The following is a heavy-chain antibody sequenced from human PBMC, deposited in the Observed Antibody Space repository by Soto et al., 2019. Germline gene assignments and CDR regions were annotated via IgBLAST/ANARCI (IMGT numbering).Heavy chain of an antibody. D-gene: IGHD5-12*01. CDR2: ISTYSGDT. CDR3: ARHHGPTTSENWFDP. CDR1: GYTFFTYD. Sequence: GASVKVSCKASGYTFFTYDISWVRQAPGQGLEWMGWISTYSGDTKYAQKVQGRVTMTTDTSTTTAYLELRSLRSDDTAVYYCARHHGPTTSENWFDPWGQGTLVTVSS. V-gene: IGHV1-18*01. J-gene: IGHJ5*02.